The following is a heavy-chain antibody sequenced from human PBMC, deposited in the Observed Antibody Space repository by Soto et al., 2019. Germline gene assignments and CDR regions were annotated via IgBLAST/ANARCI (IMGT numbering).Heavy chain of an antibody. CDR1: GDSISTYY. CDR3: GRLVNGFDI. J-gene: IGHJ3*02. V-gene: IGHV4-59*08. Sequence: QVQLQESGPGLVKPSETLSLTCTVSGDSISTYYWSWIRQPPGKGLEWIGYIYYSGSTNYNPSLMGRVTISGDTSKDQFSLKLSSVTDADAAVYYCGRLVNGFDIWGQGTMVTVSS. D-gene: IGHD2-15*01. CDR2: IYYSGST.